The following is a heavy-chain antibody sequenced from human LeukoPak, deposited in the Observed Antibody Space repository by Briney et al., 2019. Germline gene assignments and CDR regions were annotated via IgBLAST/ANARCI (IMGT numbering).Heavy chain of an antibody. Sequence: GESLRLSCAAAGFTFTNHWMSWVRQAPGKGLEWVANIKEDGSEKYYVDSVEGRFTVSRDNVKNSLFLQMNSLRVDDTAVYYCAKSGSSVFWSWGQGTLVTVSS. CDR1: GFTFTNHW. J-gene: IGHJ5*02. CDR3: AKSGSSVFWS. D-gene: IGHD3-3*02. CDR2: IKEDGSEK. V-gene: IGHV3-7*03.